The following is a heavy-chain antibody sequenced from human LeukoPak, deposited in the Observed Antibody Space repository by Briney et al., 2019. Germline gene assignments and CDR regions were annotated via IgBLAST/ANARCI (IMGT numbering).Heavy chain of an antibody. D-gene: IGHD3-10*01. CDR2: IIPIFGTA. CDR1: GGTFSGYA. V-gene: IGHV1-69*13. Sequence: SVKVSCKASGGTFSGYAISWVRQAPGQGLEWMGGIIPIFGTANYAQKFQGRVTITADESTSTAYMELSSLRSEDTAVYYCARGTDYYGSGSYYYYGMDVWGQGTTVTVSS. CDR3: ARGTDYYGSGSYYYYGMDV. J-gene: IGHJ6*02.